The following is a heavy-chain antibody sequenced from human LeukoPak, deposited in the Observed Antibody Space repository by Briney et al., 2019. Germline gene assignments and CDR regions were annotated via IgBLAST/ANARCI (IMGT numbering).Heavy chain of an antibody. CDR2: ISGSGDTT. D-gene: IGHD2-2*01. CDR1: GFTFSNYA. V-gene: IGHV3-23*01. CDR3: AKGYCSTSNCYRPDY. J-gene: IGHJ4*02. Sequence: GGSLRLSCAASGFTFSNYAMTWVRQTPGKGLEWVSAISGSGDTTYYADSVRGRFTVSRDNSKSTLYLQMNSLRVEDTAVYYCAKGYCSTSNCYRPDYWGQGSLVTVSS.